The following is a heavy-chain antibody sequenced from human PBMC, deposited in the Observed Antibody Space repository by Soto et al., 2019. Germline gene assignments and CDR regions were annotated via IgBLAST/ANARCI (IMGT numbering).Heavy chain of an antibody. CDR2: IYPTDSDT. D-gene: IGHD3-22*01. CDR1: GYSFTTYW. CDR3: ARNLYYYHSTGSRYWYFDL. V-gene: IGHV5-51*01. Sequence: PGESGKISCXGSGYSFTTYWIGWVRQMPGKGLEWMGMIYPTDSDTRYSPSFQGQVTISADKSISAAYLQWSSLKASDTAIYYCARNLYYYHSTGSRYWYFDLWGRGTLVTVSS. J-gene: IGHJ2*01.